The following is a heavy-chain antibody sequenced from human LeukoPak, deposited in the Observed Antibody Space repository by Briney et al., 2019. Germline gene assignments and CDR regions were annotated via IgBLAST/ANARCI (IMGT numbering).Heavy chain of an antibody. J-gene: IGHJ3*02. Sequence: GGSLRLSCAASGFTFSSYAMSWVRQAPGKGLEWVSAISGSGGSTYYADSVKGRFTISRDNSKNTLYLQMNSLRAEDTAVYYCAEDLVIAARPNDAFDIWGQGTMVTVSS. CDR2: ISGSGGST. CDR1: GFTFSSYA. D-gene: IGHD6-6*01. V-gene: IGHV3-23*01. CDR3: AEDLVIAARPNDAFDI.